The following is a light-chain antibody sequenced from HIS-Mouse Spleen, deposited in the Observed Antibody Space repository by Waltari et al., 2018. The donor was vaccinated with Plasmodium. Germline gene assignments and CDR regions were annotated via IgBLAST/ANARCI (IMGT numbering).Light chain of an antibody. CDR2: DNN. Sequence: QSVLTQPPSVSAAPGHQATLSCPGSSPNFRNNSVSWYQQLPGTAPKLLIYDNNKRPSGIPDRFSGSKSGTSATLGITGLQTGDEADYYCGTWDSSLSAGVVFGGGTKLTVL. V-gene: IGLV1-51*01. J-gene: IGLJ2*01. CDR1: SPNFRNNS. CDR3: GTWDSSLSAGVV.